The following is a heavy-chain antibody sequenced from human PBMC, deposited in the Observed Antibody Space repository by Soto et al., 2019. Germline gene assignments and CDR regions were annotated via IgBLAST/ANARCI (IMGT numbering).Heavy chain of an antibody. D-gene: IGHD1-26*01. CDR1: GGTFSSYA. J-gene: IGHJ6*02. CDR2: IIPIFGTA. CDR3: ARNLDSVSYPNYYCYGIDV. Sequence: GASVKVSCKASGGTFSSYAISWVRQAPGQGLDWMGGIIPIFGTANYAQKFQGRVTITADESTSTAYMELSSLRSEDTAVYYCARNLDSVSYPNYYCYGIDVWGQGTTDTVSS. V-gene: IGHV1-69*13.